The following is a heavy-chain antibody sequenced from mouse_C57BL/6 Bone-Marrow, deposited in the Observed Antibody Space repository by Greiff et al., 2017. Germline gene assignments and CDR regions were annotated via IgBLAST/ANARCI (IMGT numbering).Heavy chain of an antibody. CDR2: IYPGSGST. J-gene: IGHJ1*03. Sequence: QVQLQQPGAELVKPGASVKMSCKASGYTFTSYWITWVKQRPGQGLEWIGDIYPGSGSTNYNEKFKSKATLTVDTSSSTAYMQLSSLTSEDSAVYYCARLDLIYYYCSGYFDVWGTGTTVTVSS. CDR3: ARLDLIYYYCSGYFDV. CDR1: GYTFTSYW. V-gene: IGHV1-55*01. D-gene: IGHD1-1*01.